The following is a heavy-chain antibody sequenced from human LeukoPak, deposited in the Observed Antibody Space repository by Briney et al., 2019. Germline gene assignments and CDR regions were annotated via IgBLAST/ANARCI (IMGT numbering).Heavy chain of an antibody. CDR3: ARGRGSGYCSGGSCSNWFDP. Sequence: EASVKVSCKASGYTFTSYDINWVRQATGQGLEWMGWMNPNSGNTGYAQKFQGRVTITRKTSISTAYMELSSLRSEDTAVYYCARGRGSGYCSGGSCSNWFDPWGQGTLVTVSS. V-gene: IGHV1-8*03. D-gene: IGHD2-15*01. CDR1: GYTFTSYD. CDR2: MNPNSGNT. J-gene: IGHJ5*02.